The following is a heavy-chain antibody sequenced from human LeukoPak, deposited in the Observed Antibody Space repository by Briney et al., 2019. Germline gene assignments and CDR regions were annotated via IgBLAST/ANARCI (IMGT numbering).Heavy chain of an antibody. CDR1: GGSLSGHY. V-gene: IGHV4-34*01. J-gene: IGHJ3*01. D-gene: IGHD4-17*01. CDR2: IHHDGRT. CDR3: ATAPVPHYYGDTVNAYDV. Sequence: SETLSLTCAVSGGSLSGHYWSWIRQSPGKGLEWIGEIHHDGRTKYRPSLQNRISIFLDTSKNEVSLRLTHVTAADTAMYFCATAPVPHYYGDTVNAYDVWGQGTMVIVSS.